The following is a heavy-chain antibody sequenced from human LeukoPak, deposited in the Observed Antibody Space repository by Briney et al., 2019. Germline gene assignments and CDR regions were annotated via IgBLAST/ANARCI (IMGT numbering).Heavy chain of an antibody. Sequence: ASVKVSCKASGYIFIDYEINWVRQATGQGLEWMGWMNPKSGDTGYEQKFKGRVTITRDSSIRTVYMELSSLRSEDTALYYCARGRYMDVWGKGTTV. CDR1: GYIFIDYE. V-gene: IGHV1-8*03. CDR2: MNPKSGDT. J-gene: IGHJ6*03. CDR3: ARGRYMDV.